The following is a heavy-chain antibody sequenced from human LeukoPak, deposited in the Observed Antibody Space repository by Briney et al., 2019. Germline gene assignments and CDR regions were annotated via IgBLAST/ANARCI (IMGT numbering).Heavy chain of an antibody. CDR3: ARAAYSGSYHSDY. D-gene: IGHD1-26*01. J-gene: IGHJ4*02. Sequence: PSETLSLTCTVSGGSVNSGSYYWNWIRQPPGKGLEWIGYIYYSGSTNYNPSLKGRVTISVDTSKNQFSLKLSSVTAADTAVYYCARAAYSGSYHSDYWGQGTLVTVSS. V-gene: IGHV4-61*01. CDR2: IYYSGST. CDR1: GGSVNSGSYY.